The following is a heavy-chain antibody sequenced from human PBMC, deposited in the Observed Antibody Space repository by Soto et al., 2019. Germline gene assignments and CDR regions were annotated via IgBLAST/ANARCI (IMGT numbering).Heavy chain of an antibody. V-gene: IGHV3-23*01. CDR2: ISGSGGST. D-gene: IGHD3-22*01. CDR3: AKDRGTYYYDSSGYYSFDY. J-gene: IGHJ4*02. CDR1: GFTFSSYA. Sequence: SLRLSCAASGFTFSSYAMSWVRQAPGKGLEWVSAISGSGGSTYYADSVKGRFTISRDNSKNTLYLQMNSLRAEDTAVYYCAKDRGTYYYDSSGYYSFDYWGQGTLVTVSS.